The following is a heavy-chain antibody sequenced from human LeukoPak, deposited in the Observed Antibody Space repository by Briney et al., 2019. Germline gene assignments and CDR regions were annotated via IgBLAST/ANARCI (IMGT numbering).Heavy chain of an antibody. CDR1: GYTFTGYY. J-gene: IGHJ4*02. D-gene: IGHD4-17*01. V-gene: IGHV1-2*04. CDR3: ARGQGTVTTGNFDY. Sequence: AASVKVSCKASGYTFTGYYMHWVRQAPGQGLEWMGWTNPNSVGTNYAQKFQGWVTMTRDMSINTAYMELSRLRSDDTAVYYCARGQGTVTTGNFDYWGQGTLVTVSS. CDR2: TNPNSVGT.